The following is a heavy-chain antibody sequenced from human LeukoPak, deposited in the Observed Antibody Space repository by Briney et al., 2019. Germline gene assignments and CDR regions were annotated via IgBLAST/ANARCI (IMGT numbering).Heavy chain of an antibody. CDR3: ARDPSGNPYFFDY. Sequence: GASVKVSCKPSGYSFTSYGISWVRQAPGQGLEWMGWINPYNGKTSYAQKLQGRVTITTDTSTNTAYMELRSLRLDDTAVYYCARDPSGNPYFFDYWGQGTLVTVSS. CDR2: INPYNGKT. D-gene: IGHD3-3*01. CDR1: GYSFTSYG. V-gene: IGHV1-18*01. J-gene: IGHJ4*02.